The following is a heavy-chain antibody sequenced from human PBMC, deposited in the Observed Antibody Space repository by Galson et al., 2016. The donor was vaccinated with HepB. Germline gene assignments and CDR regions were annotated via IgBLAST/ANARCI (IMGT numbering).Heavy chain of an antibody. CDR2: ISGSGGST. Sequence: SLRLSCAASGFTFSTCPMSWVRQAPGKGLEWVSSISGSGGSTNYADSVKGRFTISRDNSKNTLYLQMNYLRAEDTAVYFCAKQTASDYYPFGYWGQGTPVTVSS. D-gene: IGHD3-22*01. J-gene: IGHJ4*02. CDR3: AKQTASDYYPFGY. CDR1: GFTFSTCP. V-gene: IGHV3-23*01.